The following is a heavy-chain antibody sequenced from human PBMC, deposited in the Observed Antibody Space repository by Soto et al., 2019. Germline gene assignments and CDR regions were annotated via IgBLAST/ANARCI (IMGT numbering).Heavy chain of an antibody. Sequence: SQTLSLTCAISGDSVSSNSAAWNWIRQSPSRGLEWLGRTYYRSKWYNDYAVSVKSRITINPDTSKNQFSLQLNSVTPEDTAVYYCARDQDSSSWSIYYYYGMDVWGQGTTVTVSS. CDR3: ARDQDSSSWSIYYYYGMDV. CDR1: GDSVSSNSAA. V-gene: IGHV6-1*01. CDR2: TYYRSKWYN. D-gene: IGHD6-13*01. J-gene: IGHJ6*02.